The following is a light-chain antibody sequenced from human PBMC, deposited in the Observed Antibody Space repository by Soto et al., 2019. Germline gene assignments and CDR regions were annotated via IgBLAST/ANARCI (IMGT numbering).Light chain of an antibody. J-gene: IGLJ3*02. CDR2: DVS. V-gene: IGLV2-14*01. Sequence: QSDLTQPASVSGSPGQSIAISCTGTSSDVGGYNYVSWYQQHPGKTPNLMIYDVSNRPSGVSNRYSGSKSGNTASLTISGFQAEDEADYYCSSYTSSSTWVFGGGTKLTVL. CDR1: SSDVGGYNY. CDR3: SSYTSSSTWV.